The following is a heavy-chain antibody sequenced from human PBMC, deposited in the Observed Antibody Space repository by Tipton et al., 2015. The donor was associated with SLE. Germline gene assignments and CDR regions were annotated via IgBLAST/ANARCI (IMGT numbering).Heavy chain of an antibody. V-gene: IGHV3-11*04. CDR1: GFTFNLFP. D-gene: IGHD6-13*01. Sequence: SLRLSCVASGFTFNLFPMSWVRQAPGKGLRWISYISSSGSTIYYADSVKGRFTISRDNAKNSLYLQMNSLRAEDTAVYYCARWGIAAAGDYWGQGTLVTVSS. J-gene: IGHJ4*02. CDR3: ARWGIAAAGDY. CDR2: ISSSGSTI.